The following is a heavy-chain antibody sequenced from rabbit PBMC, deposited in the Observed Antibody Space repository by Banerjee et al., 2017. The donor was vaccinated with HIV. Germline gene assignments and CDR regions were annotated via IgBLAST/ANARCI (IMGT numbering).Heavy chain of an antibody. Sequence: QSLEESGGDLVKPGASLTLTCKASGLDFSSSYWICWVRQAPGKGPEWIACIYAGDGSTDYASWAKGRFTISKTSSTTVTLQMTSLTAADTATYFCARDASSSDYYMGYFNLWGQGTLVTVS. D-gene: IGHD1-1*01. J-gene: IGHJ4*01. V-gene: IGHV1S40*01. CDR1: GLDFSSSYW. CDR3: ARDASSSDYYMGYFNL. CDR2: IYAGDGST.